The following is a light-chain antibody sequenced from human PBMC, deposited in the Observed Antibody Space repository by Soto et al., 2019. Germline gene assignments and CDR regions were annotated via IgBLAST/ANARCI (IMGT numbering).Light chain of an antibody. V-gene: IGKV3-15*01. CDR2: TAS. J-gene: IGKJ4*01. CDR3: QQYNKWPLT. CDR1: QSVSSS. Sequence: EIVMPQSPATLSVSLGERATLSCRASQSVSSSLAWYQQKPGQAPRLLIYTASTRATGIPARFSGSGSGTEFTLTISSLQSEDFAVYYCQQYNKWPLTFGGGNKVEIK.